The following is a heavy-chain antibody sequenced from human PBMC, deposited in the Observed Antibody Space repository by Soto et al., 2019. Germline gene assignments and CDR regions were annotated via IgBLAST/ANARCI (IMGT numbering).Heavy chain of an antibody. Sequence: GGSLRLSCAASGFICSSYDMSWVRQAPGKGLEWVSTILVDGRTFYVDSVKGRFTISRDSSKNTVYLQMNSLTAGDTALYYCAKATATGGGAFDICGQGTMVTVSS. J-gene: IGHJ3*02. D-gene: IGHD2-8*02. V-gene: IGHV3-23*01. CDR2: ILVDGRT. CDR3: AKATATGGGAFDI. CDR1: GFICSSYD.